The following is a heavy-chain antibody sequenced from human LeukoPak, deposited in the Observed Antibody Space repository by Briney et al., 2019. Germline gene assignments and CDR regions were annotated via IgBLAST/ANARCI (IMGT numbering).Heavy chain of an antibody. CDR1: GFTFSSYA. D-gene: IGHD2-15*01. Sequence: GGSLRLSCAASGFTFSSYAMSWVRQAPGKGLEWVSAISGSGGSTYYADSVKGRFTISRDNSKNTLYLQMNSLRAEDTAVYYCARAKGWPNYYYYYMDVWGTGTTVTVSS. CDR3: ARAKGWPNYYYYYMDV. CDR2: ISGSGGST. V-gene: IGHV3-23*01. J-gene: IGHJ6*03.